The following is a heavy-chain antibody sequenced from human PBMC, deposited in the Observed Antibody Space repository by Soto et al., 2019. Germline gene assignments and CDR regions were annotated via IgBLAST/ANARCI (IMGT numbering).Heavy chain of an antibody. V-gene: IGHV4-59*01. Sequence: ETLSLTCTVSGGSISSYYWSWIRQPPGKGLEWIGYIYYSGSTNYNPSLKSRVTISVDTSKNQFSLKLSSVTAADTAVYYCARDLTTVTTTHAFDIWGQGTMVTVSS. D-gene: IGHD4-17*01. J-gene: IGHJ3*02. CDR3: ARDLTTVTTTHAFDI. CDR2: IYYSGST. CDR1: GGSISSYY.